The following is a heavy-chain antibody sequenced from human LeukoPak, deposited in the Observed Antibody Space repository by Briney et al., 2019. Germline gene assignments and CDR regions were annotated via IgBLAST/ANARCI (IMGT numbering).Heavy chain of an antibody. CDR1: GGSIGSGAYY. J-gene: IGHJ4*02. CDR2: IYASGST. Sequence: SETLSLTCTVSGGSIGSGAYYWSWIRQPAGKGPEWIGRIYASGSTNYNPSLKSRVTISADTSENQFSLNLRSVTAADTAVYYCASEGLAVAGNFLYWGQGALVTVSS. CDR3: ASEGLAVAGNFLY. D-gene: IGHD6-19*01. V-gene: IGHV4-61*02.